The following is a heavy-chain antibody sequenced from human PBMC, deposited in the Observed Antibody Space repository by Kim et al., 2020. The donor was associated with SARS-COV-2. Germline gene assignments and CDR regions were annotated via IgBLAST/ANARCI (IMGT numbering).Heavy chain of an antibody. V-gene: IGHV3-15*01. CDR2: IKSKTDGGTT. J-gene: IGHJ4*02. CDR3: TTMTEFRAYYFDY. D-gene: IGHD3-10*01. Sequence: GGSLRLSCAASGFTFSNAWMSWVRQAPGKGLEWVGRIKSKTDGGTTDYAAPVKGRFTISRDDSKNTLYLQMNSLKTEDTAVYYCTTMTEFRAYYFDYWGQGTLVTVSS. CDR1: GFTFSNAW.